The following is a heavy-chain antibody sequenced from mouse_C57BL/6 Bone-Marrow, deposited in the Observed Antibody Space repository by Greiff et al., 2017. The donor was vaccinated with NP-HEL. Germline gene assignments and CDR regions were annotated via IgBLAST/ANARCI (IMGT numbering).Heavy chain of an antibody. CDR2: INPNNGGT. J-gene: IGHJ2*01. V-gene: IGHV1-26*01. CDR3: ARATYYDYDGAMDY. CDR1: GYTFTDYY. Sequence: VQLQQSGPELVKPGASVKISCKASGYTFTDYYVNWVKQSHGKSLEWIGDINPNNGGTSYNQKFKGKATLTVDKSSSTAYMELRSLTSEDSAVYYCARATYYDYDGAMDYWGQGTTLTVSS. D-gene: IGHD2-4*01.